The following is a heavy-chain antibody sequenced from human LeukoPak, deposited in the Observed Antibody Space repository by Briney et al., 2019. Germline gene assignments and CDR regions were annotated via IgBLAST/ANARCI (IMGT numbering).Heavy chain of an antibody. Sequence: GESLKISCKGSGYSFTSYWIGWVRQMPGKGLEWMGIIYPGDSDTRYSPSFQGQVTISADKSISTAYLQWSSLKASDTAMYYCARLVFAAATISPFVYWGQGTLVTVSS. CDR1: GYSFTSYW. J-gene: IGHJ4*02. V-gene: IGHV5-51*01. CDR2: IYPGDSDT. D-gene: IGHD6-13*01. CDR3: ARLVFAAATISPFVY.